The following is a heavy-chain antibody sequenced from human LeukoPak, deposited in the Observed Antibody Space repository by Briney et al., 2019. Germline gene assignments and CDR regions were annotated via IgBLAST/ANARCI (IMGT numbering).Heavy chain of an antibody. D-gene: IGHD2-2*01. CDR2: INPNSGGT. CDR1: GYTFTGYY. J-gene: IGHJ6*03. Sequence: ASVKVSCKASGYTFTGYYMHWVRQAPGQGLEWMGWINPNSGGTNYAQKFQGRVTMTRDTSISTAYMELSRLRSDDTAVYYCASLGSGEVPAAMDYYYMDVWGKGTTVTVSS. CDR3: ASLGSGEVPAAMDYYYMDV. V-gene: IGHV1-2*02.